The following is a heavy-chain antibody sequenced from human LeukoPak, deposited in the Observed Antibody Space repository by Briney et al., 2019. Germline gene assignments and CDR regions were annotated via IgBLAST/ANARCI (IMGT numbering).Heavy chain of an antibody. Sequence: SETLSLTCAVYGGSFSGYYWSWIRQPPGKGLEWIGEINHSGSTNYNLSLKSRVTISVDTSKNQFSLKLSSVTAADTAVYYCARGRSGSGSYYRRNWFDPWGQGTLVTVSS. CDR2: INHSGST. CDR1: GGSFSGYY. J-gene: IGHJ5*02. CDR3: ARGRSGSGSYYRRNWFDP. D-gene: IGHD3-10*01. V-gene: IGHV4-34*01.